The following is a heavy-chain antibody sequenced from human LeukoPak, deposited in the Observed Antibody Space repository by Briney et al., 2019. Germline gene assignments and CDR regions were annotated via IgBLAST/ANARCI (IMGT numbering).Heavy chain of an antibody. Sequence: SETLSLTCTVSGYSISSGYYWGWIRQPPGKGLEWIGNIYPTGSTYYNPSLKSRLTISVDTSKNQFSLKVSSVSAADTAVYYCTRAYSSSWYWNWFDPWGQGTLVTVSS. D-gene: IGHD6-13*01. J-gene: IGHJ5*02. CDR3: TRAYSSSWYWNWFDP. V-gene: IGHV4-38-2*02. CDR2: IYPTGST. CDR1: GYSISSGYY.